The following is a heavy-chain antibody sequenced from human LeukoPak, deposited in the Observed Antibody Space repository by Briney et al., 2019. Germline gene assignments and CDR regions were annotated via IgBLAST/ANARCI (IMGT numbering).Heavy chain of an antibody. J-gene: IGHJ6*03. D-gene: IGHD6-19*01. CDR1: GDSVSSNSAA. CDR2: TDYRSKWYN. Sequence: SQTLALTCAISGDSVSSNSAAWNWIRQSPSRGLEWLGRTDYRSKWYNDYAVSVKSRITINPDTSKNQFSLQLNSVTPEDSAVYYCARAVSSGWSIYYYYYMDVWGKGTTVTVSS. V-gene: IGHV6-1*01. CDR3: ARAVSSGWSIYYYYYMDV.